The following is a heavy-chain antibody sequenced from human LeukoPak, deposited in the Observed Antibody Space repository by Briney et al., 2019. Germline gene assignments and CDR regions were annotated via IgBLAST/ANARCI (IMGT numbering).Heavy chain of an antibody. V-gene: IGHV4-59*08. CDR1: AGSLSSDY. J-gene: IGHJ4*01. CDR3: ARRGSSGWYADFDY. CDR2: IYYSGIT. Sequence: PPESLSLTCTLAAGSLSSDYWSWVRQPPGKGLEWTGYIYYSGITNYNTSLKRRATISLDTSKTHFSLKLTSVTAAATAVYYCARRGSSGWYADFDYWGPGTLVTVSS. D-gene: IGHD6-19*01.